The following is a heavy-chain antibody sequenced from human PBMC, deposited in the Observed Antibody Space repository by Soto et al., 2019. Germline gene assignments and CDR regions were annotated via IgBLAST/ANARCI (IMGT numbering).Heavy chain of an antibody. CDR2: ISSSGGST. J-gene: IGHJ4*02. D-gene: IGHD3-22*01. V-gene: IGHV3-23*01. Sequence: YAMSWVRQAPGKGLERVSGISSSGGSTYYADSVKGRFTISRDNSKNTLYLQMNSLRAEDTAVYYCAKEESYFDSLGHYYVSAVDYWGRGTLVTGS. CDR3: AKEESYFDSLGHYYVSAVDY. CDR1: YA.